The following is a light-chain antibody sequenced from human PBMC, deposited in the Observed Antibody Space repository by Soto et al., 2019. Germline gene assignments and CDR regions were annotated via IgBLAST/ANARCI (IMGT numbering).Light chain of an antibody. CDR1: QDISNY. CDR2: DAS. Sequence: DIQMSKSPSSLSASVGDRVTITCQASQDISNYLNWYQQKPGKAPKLLIYDASNLETGVPSRFSGSGSGTDFTFTISSLQPEDIATYYCQHCDSLPLTFGQGTRLEI. J-gene: IGKJ5*01. V-gene: IGKV1-33*01. CDR3: QHCDSLPLT.